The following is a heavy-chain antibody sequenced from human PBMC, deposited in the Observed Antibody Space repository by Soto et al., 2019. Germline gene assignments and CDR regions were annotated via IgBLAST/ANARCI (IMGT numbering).Heavy chain of an antibody. CDR2: MNPNSGNT. CDR3: ARGPYYDFWSGYQYDPDFDY. CDR1: GYTFTSYD. J-gene: IGHJ4*02. V-gene: IGHV1-8*01. Sequence: GASVKVSCKASGYTFTSYDINWVRQATGQGLEWMGWMNPNSGNTGYAQKFQGRVTMTRSTSISTAYMELSSLRSEDTAVYYCARGPYYDFWSGYQYDPDFDYWGQGTLVTVSS. D-gene: IGHD3-3*01.